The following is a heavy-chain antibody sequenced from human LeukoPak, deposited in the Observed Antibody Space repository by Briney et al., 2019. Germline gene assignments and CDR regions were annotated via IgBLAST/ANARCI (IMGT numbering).Heavy chain of an antibody. CDR1: GGSINSGSYY. CDR2: IYTSGT. J-gene: IGHJ6*02. V-gene: IGHV4-61*02. Sequence: SQTLSLTCTVSGGSINSGSYYWSWIRQPAGKGLEWIGRIYTSGTNYNPSLKSRVTISVDTSKNQFSLSVSSVTAADTAVYYCARHHRSYPSNYYGMDVWGQGTTVTVSS. CDR3: ARHHRSYPSNYYGMDV. D-gene: IGHD1-26*01.